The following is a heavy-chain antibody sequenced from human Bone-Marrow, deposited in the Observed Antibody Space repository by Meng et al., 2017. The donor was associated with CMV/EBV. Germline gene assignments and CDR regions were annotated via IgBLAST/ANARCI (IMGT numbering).Heavy chain of an antibody. J-gene: IGHJ4*02. D-gene: IGHD2-2*01. CDR2: INHSGST. CDR3: ARGRVPAALFAY. Sequence: SETLSLTCAVYGGSFSGYYWSWIRQPPGKGLEWIGEINHSGSTNYNPSLKSRVTISVDTSKNQFSLKLSSVTAADTAVYYCARGRVPAALFAYWGPGTLVTGSS. CDR1: GGSFSGYY. V-gene: IGHV4-34*01.